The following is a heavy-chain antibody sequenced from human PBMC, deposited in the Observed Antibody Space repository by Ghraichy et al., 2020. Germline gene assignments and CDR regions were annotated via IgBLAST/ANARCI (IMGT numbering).Heavy chain of an antibody. CDR1: GGSFSGYY. CDR3: ARGPAFGSYYGTLSY. D-gene: IGHD1-26*01. V-gene: IGHV4-34*01. J-gene: IGHJ4*02. Sequence: SETLSLTCAVYGGSFSGYYWCWIRQPPGQGMEWIGEMNHSGSTNYNPSLKSRVTITVDTSKNQFSLKLSYVTAADTAVYYCARGPAFGSYYGTLSYWGQGTLVTVSS. CDR2: MNHSGST.